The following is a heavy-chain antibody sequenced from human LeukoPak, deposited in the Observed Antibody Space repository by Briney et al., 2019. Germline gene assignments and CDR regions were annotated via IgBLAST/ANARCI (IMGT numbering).Heavy chain of an antibody. CDR2: IYPGDSDT. Sequence: GESLKISCKGSGYSFTSYWIGWVRQMPGKGLEWKGIIYPGDSDTRYSPSFQGQVTISADKSISTAYLQWSSLKASDTAMYYCARLKYYDSSGYYFDYWGQGTLVTVSS. V-gene: IGHV5-51*01. D-gene: IGHD3-22*01. CDR1: GYSFTSYW. J-gene: IGHJ4*02. CDR3: ARLKYYDSSGYYFDY.